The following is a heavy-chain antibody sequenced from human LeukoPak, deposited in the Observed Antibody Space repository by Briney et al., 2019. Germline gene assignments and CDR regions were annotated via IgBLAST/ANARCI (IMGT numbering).Heavy chain of an antibody. CDR3: ARQHSSSPLFDY. D-gene: IGHD6-13*01. V-gene: IGHV3-21*01. J-gene: IGHJ4*02. CDR1: GFSFNDYT. CDR2: ISGSSSYK. Sequence: GGSLRLSCAASGFSFNDYTINWVRQAPGKGLEWVSAISGSSSYKYYADSVKGRFTISRDNAKNSLYLQMNSLRAEDTAVYYCARQHSSSPLFDYWGQGTLVTVSS.